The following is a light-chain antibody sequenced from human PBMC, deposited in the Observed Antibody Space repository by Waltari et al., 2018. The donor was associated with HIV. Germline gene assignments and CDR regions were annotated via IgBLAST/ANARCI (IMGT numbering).Light chain of an antibody. CDR3: ATWDDSLSGPV. CDR1: SSNIGNNS. Sequence: QSVLTQPPSASGTPGQRVTISCSGSSSNIGNNSVYWYQQLPGTAPKLLIDRNNQRPSGVPDRFSGSKSDTSASLAISGLRSEDEADYFCATWDDSLSGPVFGGGTKLTVL. CDR2: RNN. V-gene: IGLV1-47*01. J-gene: IGLJ3*02.